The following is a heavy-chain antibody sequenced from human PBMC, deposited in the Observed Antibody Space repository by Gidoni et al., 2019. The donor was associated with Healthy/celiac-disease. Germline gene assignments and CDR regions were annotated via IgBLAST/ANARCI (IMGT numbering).Heavy chain of an antibody. D-gene: IGHD6-19*01. V-gene: IGHV3-30-3*01. Sequence: QVQLVESGGGVVQPGRSLRLSCAASGFTFSSYAMHWVRQAPGKGLEWVAVISYDGSNKYYADSVKGRFTISRDNSKNTLYLQMNSLRAEDTAVYYCAREQWLVPSYFDYWGQGTLVTVSS. CDR1: GFTFSSYA. CDR3: AREQWLVPSYFDY. CDR2: ISYDGSNK. J-gene: IGHJ4*02.